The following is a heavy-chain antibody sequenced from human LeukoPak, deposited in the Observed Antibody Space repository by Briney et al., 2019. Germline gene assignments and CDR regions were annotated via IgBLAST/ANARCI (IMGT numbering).Heavy chain of an antibody. J-gene: IGHJ4*02. D-gene: IGHD4-23*01. CDR3: ARSYGGGMVDC. V-gene: IGHV4-61*02. CDR2: IYTSGST. CDR1: GGSINNSTYY. Sequence: PSQTLSLTCTVSGGSINNSTYYWSWLRQPAGKGLEWIGRIYTSGSTNYNPSLNSRVTISVDTSKNQISLRLSSVTAADTALYFCARSYGGGMVDCWGQGTLVTVSA.